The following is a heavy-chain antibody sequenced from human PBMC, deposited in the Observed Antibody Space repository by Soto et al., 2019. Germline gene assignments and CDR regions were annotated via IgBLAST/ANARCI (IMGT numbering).Heavy chain of an antibody. D-gene: IGHD6-6*01. J-gene: IGHJ4*02. CDR3: AREEQVGYFDY. CDR1: GGAISSFC. CDR2: IYTSGNT. V-gene: IGHV4-4*07. Sequence: AETLSLTGTVSGGAISSFCWSWIRQPAGKGLEWIGRIYTSGNTNYNPSLKSRVTMSVDTSQNLFSLKLTSVTAADTAVYFCAREEQVGYFDYSGQGALGT.